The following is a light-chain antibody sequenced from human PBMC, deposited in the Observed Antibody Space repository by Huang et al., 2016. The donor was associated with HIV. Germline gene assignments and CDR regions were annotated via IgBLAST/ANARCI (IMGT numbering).Light chain of an antibody. CDR1: QDITND. CDR3: LQDFNYPRT. J-gene: IGKJ1*01. V-gene: IGKV1-6*02. Sequence: AIQLTQSPSSLSASVGDRVTITCRASQDITNDLGWYQQKPGKAPKLLSSAASTLRSGVPSRFSGSGSGTDFTLTISSLQPEDFATYFCLQDFNYPRTSGQGTRVEIK. CDR2: AAS.